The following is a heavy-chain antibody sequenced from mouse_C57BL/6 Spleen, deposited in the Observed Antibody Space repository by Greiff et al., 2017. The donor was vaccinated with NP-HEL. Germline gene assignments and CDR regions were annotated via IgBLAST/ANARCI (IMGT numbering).Heavy chain of an antibody. D-gene: IGHD1-1*01. J-gene: IGHJ1*03. Sequence: QVQLQQPGAELVKPGASVKLSCKASGYTFTSYWMQWVKQRPGQGLAWIGEVDPSDSYTNYNQKFKGKATLTVDTSSSTAYMQLSSLTSEDSAVYYCARGITTVVARYFDVWGTGTTVTVSS. CDR2: VDPSDSYT. CDR3: ARGITTVVARYFDV. V-gene: IGHV1-50*01. CDR1: GYTFTSYW.